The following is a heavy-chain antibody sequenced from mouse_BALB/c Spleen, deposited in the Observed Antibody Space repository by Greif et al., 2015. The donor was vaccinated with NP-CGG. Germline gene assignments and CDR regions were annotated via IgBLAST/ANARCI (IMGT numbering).Heavy chain of an antibody. D-gene: IGHD2-14*01. CDR2: IYPGNGDT. CDR3: ARDYRYDEGAMDY. CDR1: GYTFTSYN. V-gene: IGHV1-12*01. J-gene: IGHJ4*01. Sequence: QVQLQQSGAELVKPGASVKMSCKASGYTFTSYNMHWVKQTPGQGLEWIGAIYPGNGDTSYNQKFKGKATLTADKSSSTAYLQLSSLTSEDSAVYYCARDYRYDEGAMDYWGQGTSVTVSS.